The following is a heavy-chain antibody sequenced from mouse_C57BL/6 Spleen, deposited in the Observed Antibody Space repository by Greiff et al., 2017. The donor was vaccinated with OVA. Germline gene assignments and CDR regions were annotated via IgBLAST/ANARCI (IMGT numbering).Heavy chain of an antibody. Sequence: QVQLKASGPGLVQPSQSLSITCTVSGFSLTRYGVHWVRQSPGKGLEWLGVIWRGGSTDYNAAFMSRLSITKDNSKSQVFFKMNSLQADDTAIYYCAKIEYDGVYYYAMDYWGQGTSVTVSS. CDR2: IWRGGST. CDR1: GFSLTRYG. V-gene: IGHV2-5*01. CDR3: AKIEYDGVYYYAMDY. D-gene: IGHD2-4*01. J-gene: IGHJ4*01.